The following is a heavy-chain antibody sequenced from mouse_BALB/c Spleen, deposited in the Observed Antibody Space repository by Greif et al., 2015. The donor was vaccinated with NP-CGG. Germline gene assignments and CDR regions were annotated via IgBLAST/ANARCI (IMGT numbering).Heavy chain of an antibody. Sequence: EVQLQESGGGLVKPGGSLKLSCAASGFTFSSYTMSWVRQTPEKRLEWVATISSGDSYTYYPDSVKGRFTISRDNAKNPLYLQMSSLKSEDTAMYYCTREDDGYYGYWGQGTTLTVSS. D-gene: IGHD2-3*01. J-gene: IGHJ2*01. CDR2: ISSGDSYT. CDR3: TREDDGYYGY. V-gene: IGHV5-6-4*01. CDR1: GFTFSSYT.